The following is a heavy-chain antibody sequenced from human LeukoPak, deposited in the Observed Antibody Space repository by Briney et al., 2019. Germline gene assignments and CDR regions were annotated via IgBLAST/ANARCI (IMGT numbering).Heavy chain of an antibody. D-gene: IGHD2-2*01. V-gene: IGHV3-21*01. CDR3: ATYSSSNGREFQY. J-gene: IGHJ1*01. Sequence: RGSLRLSCAASGFTFSSYSMNWVRQAPGKGLEWVSSISSSSCYIYYADSVKGRFTISRDNAKNSLYLQMNSLRAEDTAVYYCATYSSSNGREFQYWGQGTLVTVSS. CDR2: ISSSSCYI. CDR1: GFTFSSYS.